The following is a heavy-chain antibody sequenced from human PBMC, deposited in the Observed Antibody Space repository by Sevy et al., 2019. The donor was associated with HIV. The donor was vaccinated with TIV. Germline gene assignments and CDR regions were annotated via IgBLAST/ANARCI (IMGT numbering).Heavy chain of an antibody. CDR1: GFTFSTYW. J-gene: IGHJ3*01. D-gene: IGHD4-17*01. CDR2: IKQDGSET. CDR3: VSEGAYGDNALDAFDL. Sequence: GGSLRLSCAASGFTFSTYWMHWVRQAPGKGLEWVAKIKQDGSETYYVDSVKGRFTISRDNARISLYLQMNSLRPEDTAVFYCVSEGAYGDNALDAFDLWGQGTMVTVSS. V-gene: IGHV3-7*01.